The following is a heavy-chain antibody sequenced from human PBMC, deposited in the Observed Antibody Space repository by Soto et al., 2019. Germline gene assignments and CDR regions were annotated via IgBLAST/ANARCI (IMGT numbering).Heavy chain of an antibody. CDR2: IYYSGST. V-gene: IGHV4-39*01. D-gene: IGHD6-19*01. J-gene: IGHJ4*02. CDR1: GGSIISSSYY. Sequence: PSETLSLTCTVSGGSIISSSYYGGWIRQPPGKGLEWIGSIYYSGSTYYNPSLESRVTISVDTSKNQFSLKLSSVTAADTAVYYCARLDNSGWLLDHWGQGTPVTVSS. CDR3: ARLDNSGWLLDH.